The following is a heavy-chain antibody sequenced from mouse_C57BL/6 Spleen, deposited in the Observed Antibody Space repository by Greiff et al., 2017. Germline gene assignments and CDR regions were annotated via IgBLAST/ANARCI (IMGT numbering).Heavy chain of an antibody. D-gene: IGHD2-4*01. CDR3: ASWDYDGFAY. Sequence: QVQLKESGPELVRPGVSVKISCKGSGYTFTDYAMHWVKQSHAKSLEWIGVISTYYGDASYNQKFKDKATMTVDKSSSTAYMELARLTSEDSAVYYCASWDYDGFAYWGQGTLVTVSA. J-gene: IGHJ3*01. V-gene: IGHV1-67*01. CDR2: ISTYYGDA. CDR1: GYTFTDYA.